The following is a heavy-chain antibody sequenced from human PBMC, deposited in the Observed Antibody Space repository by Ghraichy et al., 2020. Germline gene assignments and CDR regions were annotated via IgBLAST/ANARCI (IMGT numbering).Heavy chain of an antibody. CDR1: GGSVSSGSYY. V-gene: IGHV4-61*01. CDR3: ARRIREADHYDSSGHVDY. J-gene: IGHJ4*02. Sequence: SQTLSLTCTVSGGSVSSGSYYWSWIRQPPGKGLEWIGYIYYSGSTNYNPSLKSRVTISVDTSKNQFSLKLSSVTAADTAVYYCARRIREADHYDSSGHVDYWGQGTLVTVSS. D-gene: IGHD3-22*01. CDR2: IYYSGST.